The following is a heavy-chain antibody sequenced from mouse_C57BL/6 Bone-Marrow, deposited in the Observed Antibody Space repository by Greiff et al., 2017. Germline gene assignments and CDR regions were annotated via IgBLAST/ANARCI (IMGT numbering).Heavy chain of an antibody. CDR3: ASGRLRRRFAY. J-gene: IGHJ3*01. V-gene: IGHV1-80*01. D-gene: IGHD2-4*01. Sequence: QVQLKESGAELVQPGASVKISCKASGYAFSSYWMNWVQQRPGKGLEWIGQIYPGDGDTNYNGKFKGKATLTADKSSSTAYMQLSSLTSEDSAVYFCASGRLRRRFAYWGQGTLVTVSA. CDR1: GYAFSSYW. CDR2: IYPGDGDT.